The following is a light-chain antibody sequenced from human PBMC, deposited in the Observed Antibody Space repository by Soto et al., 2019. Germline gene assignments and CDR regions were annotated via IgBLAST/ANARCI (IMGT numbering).Light chain of an antibody. V-gene: IGLV2-11*01. Sequence: QSVLTQPRSVSGSPGQSVTISCTGTSSDVGGYNYVSWYQHHPGKAPKLIVYGVTNRPSGIPDRISGSKSGNTASLTISGLQAEDEADYYCCSYAGRSVVFGGGTQLTVL. CDR2: GVT. CDR3: CSYAGRSVV. CDR1: SSDVGGYNY. J-gene: IGLJ2*01.